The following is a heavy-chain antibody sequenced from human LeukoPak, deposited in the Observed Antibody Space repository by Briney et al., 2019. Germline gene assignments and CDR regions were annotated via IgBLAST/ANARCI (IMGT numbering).Heavy chain of an antibody. V-gene: IGHV4-59*01. D-gene: IGHD3-10*01. Sequence: PSETLSLTCSVSGVSLSTYSWTWVRQPPGKGLEWIGYASDSGTTNYNPSLKSRVTISVDTSKSQFSLRLSSVSAADTAVYYCAKTGLWFGDYYYMDVWGKGTTVTISS. CDR1: GVSLSTYS. CDR2: ASDSGTT. J-gene: IGHJ6*03. CDR3: AKTGLWFGDYYYMDV.